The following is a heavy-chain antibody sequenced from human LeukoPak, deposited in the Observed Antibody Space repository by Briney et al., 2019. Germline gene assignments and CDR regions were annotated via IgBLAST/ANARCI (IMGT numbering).Heavy chain of an antibody. Sequence: ASVKVSCKASGYTFTSYGISWVRQAPGQGLEWMGIINPSGGSTSYAQKFQGRVTMTRDTSTSTVYMELSSLRSEDTAVYYCARDLEFGSFDYWGQGTLVTVSS. J-gene: IGHJ4*02. V-gene: IGHV1-46*01. CDR3: ARDLEFGSFDY. D-gene: IGHD3-10*01. CDR2: INPSGGST. CDR1: GYTFTSYG.